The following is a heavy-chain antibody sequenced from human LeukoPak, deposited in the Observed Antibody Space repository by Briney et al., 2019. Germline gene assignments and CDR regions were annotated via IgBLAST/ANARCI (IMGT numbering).Heavy chain of an antibody. CDR3: AKDYWEWSRVN. CDR2: ISGSGEST. D-gene: IGHD3-3*01. J-gene: IGHJ4*02. Sequence: GGSLRLSCVASGLIFSSHAMSWVRQAPGKGLERVSVISGSGESTHDADSVKGRFTISRDNSKNTLYLQMNSLRAEDTAVYYCAKDYWEWSRVNWGQGTLVTVSS. CDR1: GLIFSSHA. V-gene: IGHV3-23*01.